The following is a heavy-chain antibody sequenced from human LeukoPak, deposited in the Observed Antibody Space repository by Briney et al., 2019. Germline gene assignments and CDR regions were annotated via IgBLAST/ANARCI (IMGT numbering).Heavy chain of an antibody. J-gene: IGHJ4*02. D-gene: IGHD5-18*01. CDR2: IDNGGSST. V-gene: IGHV3-74*01. CDR3: ARDRSGYSYGFDY. CDR1: GFTFSNYW. Sequence: GGSLRLSCAGSGFTFSNYWMHWVRQAPGKGLVWVSRIDNGGSSTRHADSVKGRFTISRDNAENSLYLQMNSLRAEDTAVYYCARDRSGYSYGFDYWGQGTLVTVSS.